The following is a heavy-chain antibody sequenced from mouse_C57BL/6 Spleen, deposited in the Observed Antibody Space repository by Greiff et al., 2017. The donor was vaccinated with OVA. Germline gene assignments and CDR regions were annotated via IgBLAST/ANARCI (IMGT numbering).Heavy chain of an antibody. CDR2: IDPSDSYT. V-gene: IGHV1-50*01. CDR3: ARSLYRGYFDV. Sequence: QLQQPGAELVKPGASVKLSCKASGYTFTSYWMQWVKQRPGQGLEWIGEIDPSDSYTNYNQKFKGKATLTVDTSSSTAYMQLSSLTSEDSAVYYCARSLYRGYFDVWGTGTTVTVSS. D-gene: IGHD1-1*01. J-gene: IGHJ1*03. CDR1: GYTFTSYW.